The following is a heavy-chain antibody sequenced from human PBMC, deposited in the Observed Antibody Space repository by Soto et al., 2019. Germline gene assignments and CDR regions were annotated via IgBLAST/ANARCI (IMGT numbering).Heavy chain of an antibody. D-gene: IGHD6-6*01. CDR1: GGSISSGGYY. J-gene: IGHJ4*02. CDR3: ARVRDIAARRGGDFDY. V-gene: IGHV4-31*03. Sequence: QVQLQESGPGLVKPSQTLSLTCTVSGGSISSGGYYWSWIRQHPGKGLEWIGYIYYSGSTYYNPSLKRRVTISVDTSKNQSSLKLSSVTAADTAVYYCARVRDIAARRGGDFDYWGQGTMVTVSS. CDR2: IYYSGST.